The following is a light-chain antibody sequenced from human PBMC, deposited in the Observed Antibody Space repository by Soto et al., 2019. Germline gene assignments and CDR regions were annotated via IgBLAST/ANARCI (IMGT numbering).Light chain of an antibody. CDR1: SSDVGGYNY. Sequence: QSALTQPASVSGSPGQSITISCTGTSSDVGGYNYVSWYQQHPGKAPKLMIYDVNNRPSGVSNRFSGSKSGNTASLTSSGLQAEDEADYYCSSYTTTSTLYVFGTGTKVTVL. CDR3: SSYTTTSTLYV. J-gene: IGLJ1*01. CDR2: DVN. V-gene: IGLV2-14*01.